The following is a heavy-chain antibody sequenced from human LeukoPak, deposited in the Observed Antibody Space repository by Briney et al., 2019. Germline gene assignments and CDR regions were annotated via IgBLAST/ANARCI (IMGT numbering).Heavy chain of an antibody. CDR2: VDPEDGET. V-gene: IGHV1-69-2*01. CDR3: ATEGSGPTGN. D-gene: IGHD6-19*01. Sequence: GASVKVSFKASGYIFTDYYMHWVQRAPGKGLECMGRVDPEDGETIYAEKFQGRVTITADTSTDTAYMELSSLRSEDTAIYYCATEGSGPTGNWGQGTLVTVSS. J-gene: IGHJ4*02. CDR1: GYIFTDYY.